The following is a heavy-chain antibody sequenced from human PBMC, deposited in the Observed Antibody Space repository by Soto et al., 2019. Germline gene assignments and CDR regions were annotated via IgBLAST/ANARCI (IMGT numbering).Heavy chain of an antibody. D-gene: IGHD3-22*01. Sequence: EVQLVETGGGLIQPGGSLRLSCAASGFTVSSNYMSWVRQAPGKGLEWVSVINSGGSTYYADSVKGRFTISRDNSKNTLYLQMNSLRAEDTAVYYCARDVIENYYDSSGYSDYWGQGTLVTVSS. CDR1: GFTVSSNY. V-gene: IGHV3-53*02. J-gene: IGHJ4*02. CDR3: ARDVIENYYDSSGYSDY. CDR2: INSGGST.